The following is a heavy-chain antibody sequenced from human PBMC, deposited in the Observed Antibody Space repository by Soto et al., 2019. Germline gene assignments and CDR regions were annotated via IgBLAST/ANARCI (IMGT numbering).Heavy chain of an antibody. D-gene: IGHD2-21*02. V-gene: IGHV3-21*01. CDR1: GFSFSTYS. CDR2: IGRRSDI. CDR3: EREETAWPLAYGLDV. Sequence: RRLSCEASGFSFSTYSMHWVRQAPGKGLEWVSSIGRRSDIYYADSVKGRFTISRDNAKNSVSLQMNSLRDEDTAVYYCEREETAWPLAYGLDVWGQGTKVTVSS. J-gene: IGHJ6*02.